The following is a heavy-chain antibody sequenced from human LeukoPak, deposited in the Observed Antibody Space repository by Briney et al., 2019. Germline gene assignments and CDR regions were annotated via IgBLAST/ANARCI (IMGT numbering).Heavy chain of an antibody. Sequence: ASVKVSCKASGYTFTGYCMHWVRQAPGQGLEWMGWINPNSGGTNYAQKFQGRVTMTRDTSISTAYMELSRLRSDDTAVYYCARGDSGSQDDYFDYWGQGTLVTVSS. CDR1: GYTFTGYC. V-gene: IGHV1-2*02. D-gene: IGHD1-26*01. CDR3: ARGDSGSQDDYFDY. J-gene: IGHJ4*02. CDR2: INPNSGGT.